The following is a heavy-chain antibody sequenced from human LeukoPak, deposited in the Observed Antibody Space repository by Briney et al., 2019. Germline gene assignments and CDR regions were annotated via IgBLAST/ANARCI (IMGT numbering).Heavy chain of an antibody. Sequence: ASVKVSCKASGYTFTGYYMHWVRQAPGQGLEWMGWINPNSGGTNYAQKFQGWVTMTRDTSISTAYMELSRLRSDDTAVYYCARELGYCSSTSCTIYYYYGMDVWGQGTTVTVSS. CDR2: INPNSGGT. J-gene: IGHJ6*02. CDR1: GYTFTGYY. D-gene: IGHD2-2*01. V-gene: IGHV1-2*04. CDR3: ARELGYCSSTSCTIYYYYGMDV.